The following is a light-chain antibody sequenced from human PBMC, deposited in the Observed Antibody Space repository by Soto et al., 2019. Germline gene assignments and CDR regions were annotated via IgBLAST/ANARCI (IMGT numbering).Light chain of an antibody. CDR1: SSDVGAYNY. CDR2: DVS. CDR3: SSFTRSNPYV. V-gene: IGLV2-14*03. Sequence: QSALTQPASVSGSPGQSITISCTGTSSDVGAYNYVSWYQQHPGKVPKLMIYDVSDRPSGVSNRFSGSKSGNTASMTISGLQAEDEAYYYCSSFTRSNPYVFGTGTKLTVL. J-gene: IGLJ1*01.